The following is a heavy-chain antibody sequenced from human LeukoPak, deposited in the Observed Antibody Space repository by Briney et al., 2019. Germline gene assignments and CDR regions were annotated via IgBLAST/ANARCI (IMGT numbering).Heavy chain of an antibody. CDR2: IRYDGSNK. Sequence: GGSLRLSCAVSGFTFSSYGMHWVRQAPGKGLEWVAFIRYDGSNKYYADSVKGRFTISRDNSKNTLYLQMNSLRAEDTAVYYCAKDKKNPSIHYFDYWGQGTLVTVSS. V-gene: IGHV3-30*02. CDR1: GFTFSSYG. CDR3: AKDKKNPSIHYFDY. D-gene: IGHD2/OR15-2a*01. J-gene: IGHJ4*02.